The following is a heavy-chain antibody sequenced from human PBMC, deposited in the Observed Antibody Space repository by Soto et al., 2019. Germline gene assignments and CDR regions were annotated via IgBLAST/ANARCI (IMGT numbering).Heavy chain of an antibody. J-gene: IGHJ5*02. V-gene: IGHV1-2*02. CDR3: TTLRLHP. D-gene: IGHD2-15*01. CDR2: INPNTGGS. CDR1: GYTFTDYY. Sequence: QVQLVQSGAEVKTPGASVKVSCRASGYTFTDYYIHWVRQAPGQGPEWMGWINPNTGGSTYAEKFQDRVTMTRDTSINTAYMELTRLTSDDTAVYYCTTLRLHPWGQGTLVTVSS.